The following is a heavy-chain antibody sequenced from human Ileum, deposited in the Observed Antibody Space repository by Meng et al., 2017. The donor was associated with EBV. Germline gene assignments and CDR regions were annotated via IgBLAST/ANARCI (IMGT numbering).Heavy chain of an antibody. D-gene: IGHD3-16*01. V-gene: IGHV1-8*02. CDR2: MNSNSGNT. J-gene: IGHJ5*02. CDR1: GYTFINHD. Sequence: QVQLGQSGAEVKKPGASVKVSCKASGYTFINHDIDWFRQAPGQGLEWMGWMNSNSGNTGYGQKFQDRVTMTRNTSISTAYMELSSLTSGDTALYYCARGSGAGGRDWFDPWGQGTLVTVSS. CDR3: ARGSGAGGRDWFDP.